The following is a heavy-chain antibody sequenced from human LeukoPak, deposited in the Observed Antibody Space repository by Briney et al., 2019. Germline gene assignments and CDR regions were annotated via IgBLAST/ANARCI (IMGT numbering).Heavy chain of an antibody. J-gene: IGHJ4*02. Sequence: AGSLRLSCAASGFSFSSYWWHWVRQAPGKGLLWVSGINTDGSSTSYADSVKGRVTISRDNAKNTLYLQMNSLRAEDTAVYYCAREKYSGYDLDYGGQGTLVTVSS. V-gene: IGHV3-74*01. CDR1: GFSFSSYW. CDR2: INTDGSST. D-gene: IGHD5-12*01. CDR3: AREKYSGYDLDY.